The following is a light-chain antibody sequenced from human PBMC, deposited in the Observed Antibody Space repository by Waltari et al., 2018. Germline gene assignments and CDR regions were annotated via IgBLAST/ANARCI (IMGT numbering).Light chain of an antibody. Sequence: QSALTQPASVSGSPGQSITISCTGTNNDIGYSNFVSWYQRHHGKAPKLMIFDVTRCSSGVSHRFSGSKSGNTASLTISGLQPEDEADYFCASYTSTNTVVFGGGTRVTVL. CDR3: ASYTSTNTVV. CDR2: DVT. J-gene: IGLJ2*01. V-gene: IGLV2-14*01. CDR1: NNDIGYSNF.